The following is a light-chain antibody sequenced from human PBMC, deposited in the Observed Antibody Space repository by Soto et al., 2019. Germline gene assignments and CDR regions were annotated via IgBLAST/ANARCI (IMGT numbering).Light chain of an antibody. V-gene: IGLV2-14*01. CDR1: TSDIGTYDY. CDR2: EVT. J-gene: IGLJ1*01. Sequence: QSVLTQPASVSASPGQSIIISCTGGTSDIGTYDYDSWYRQPPGKAPQLMIYEVTNRPSGVSDRFSGSKSGSTASLTISRLQAEDEAIYYCSSYKRDSALVFGPGTKVTVL. CDR3: SSYKRDSALV.